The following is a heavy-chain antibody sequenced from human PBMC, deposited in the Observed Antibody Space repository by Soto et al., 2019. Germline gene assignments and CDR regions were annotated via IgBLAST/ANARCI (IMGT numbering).Heavy chain of an antibody. Sequence: QVQLVQSGPEVKKPGSSVKVSCEASGGTFKKFAISWVCQAPGQGLEWMGGTLPFLGSSKYPQKFQGRVTIAADESATTTYMELTGLTSEDTAVYYCARGGKFHSEDLWEASYSHGLDVWGQGTTVTVSS. D-gene: IGHD1-26*01. CDR3: ARGGKFHSEDLWEASYSHGLDV. CDR2: TLPFLGSS. V-gene: IGHV1-69*01. J-gene: IGHJ6*02. CDR1: GGTFKKFA.